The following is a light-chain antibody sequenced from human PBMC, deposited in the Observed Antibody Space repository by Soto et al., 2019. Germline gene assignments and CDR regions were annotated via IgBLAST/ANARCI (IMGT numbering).Light chain of an antibody. V-gene: IGLV2-14*01. CDR1: SSDVGGYNY. Sequence: QSALTQPASVSGSPGQSITISCTGTSSDVGGYNYVSWYQQHPGKVPKLMIYDVSNRPSGVSNRFSGSKSGNTASLTISGLQAEDEADYYCSSYTSSSTLGGVFGGGTKLTVL. J-gene: IGLJ2*01. CDR3: SSYTSSSTLGGV. CDR2: DVS.